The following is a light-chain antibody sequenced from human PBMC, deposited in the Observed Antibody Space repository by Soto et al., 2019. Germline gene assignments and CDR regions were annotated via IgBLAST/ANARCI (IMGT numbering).Light chain of an antibody. CDR2: DVT. Sequence: QSALTQPASVSGSPGQSITISCSGTSSDIGGYNYVSWYQQHPGKAPKLMIYDVTNRPSGGSTRFSGSKSANTASLTISGLQAEDEADYYCSSFASSSPPYVFGTGTKLTVL. CDR3: SSFASSSPPYV. J-gene: IGLJ1*01. V-gene: IGLV2-14*03. CDR1: SSDIGGYNY.